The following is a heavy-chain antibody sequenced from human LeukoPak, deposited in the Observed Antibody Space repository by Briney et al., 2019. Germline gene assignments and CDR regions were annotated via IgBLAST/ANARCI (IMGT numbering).Heavy chain of an antibody. J-gene: IGHJ5*02. D-gene: IGHD4-23*01. V-gene: IGHV1-8*01. CDR1: GYTFTSYD. CDR2: MNPNTGQT. CDR3: ARDSGANSGWFDP. Sequence: ASVKVSCKASGYTFTSYDLNWVRQATGQGLEWVGWMNPNTGQTGFAQNFLGRVTMTRDTSIGTAYMELSSLRFEDTAVYYCARDSGANSGWFDPWGQGTLVTVSS.